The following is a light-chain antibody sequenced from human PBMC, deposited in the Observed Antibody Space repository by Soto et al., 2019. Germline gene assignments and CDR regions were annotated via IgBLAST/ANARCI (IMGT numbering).Light chain of an antibody. CDR1: QSVSSN. Sequence: EIVMTQSPAILSVSPGERATLSCRASQSVSSNLAWYQQKPGQAPRLLIYGASSRATGIPDRFSGSGSGTEFTLTISSLQPDDFATYYCQQYNSYRAFGQGTKVDIK. CDR3: QQYNSYRA. V-gene: IGKV3D-15*01. J-gene: IGKJ1*01. CDR2: GAS.